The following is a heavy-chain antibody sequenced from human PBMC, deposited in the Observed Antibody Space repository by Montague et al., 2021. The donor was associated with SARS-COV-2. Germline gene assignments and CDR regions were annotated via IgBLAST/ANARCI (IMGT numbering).Heavy chain of an antibody. J-gene: IGHJ6*02. D-gene: IGHD2-8*02. CDR1: GFTFSSYA. CDR2: ISGSGGST. Sequence: SLRLSCAASGFTFSSYAMSWVRQAPGKGLEWVSAISGSGGSTYYADSVKGRFTISRDNSKNTLYLQMNSLRAEDTAVYYCARELVPNYGMDVWGQGTTVTVSS. CDR3: ARELVPNYGMDV. V-gene: IGHV3-23*01.